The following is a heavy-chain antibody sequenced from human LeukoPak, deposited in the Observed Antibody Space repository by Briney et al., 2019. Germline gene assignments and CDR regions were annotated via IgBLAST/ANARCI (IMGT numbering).Heavy chain of an antibody. CDR3: ARCKAVAGTINAFDF. V-gene: IGHV5-51*01. CDR2: IYTGDSEA. CDR1: GSIFTSYW. J-gene: IGHJ3*01. D-gene: IGHD6-19*01. Sequence: GASMQISCKGSGSIFTSYWIGGVRPLPGKGQEWMGIIYTGDSEARYSPSFRGQVTISADKSINTAYLQWSSLKASDTAMYYCARCKAVAGTINAFDFWGQGTMVTVSS.